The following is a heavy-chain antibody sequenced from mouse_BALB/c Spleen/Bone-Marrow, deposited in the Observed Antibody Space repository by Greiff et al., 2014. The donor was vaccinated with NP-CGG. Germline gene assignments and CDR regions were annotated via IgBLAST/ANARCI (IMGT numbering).Heavy chain of an antibody. V-gene: IGHV7-3*02. J-gene: IGHJ2*01. CDR1: GFTFTDYH. CDR2: IRNKANGYTT. CDR3: ARDKGRVFFDY. Sequence: EVQLVESGGGLVQPGGSLRLSCATSGFTFTDYHMNWVRQPPGKALEWLGFIRNKANGYTTEYSASVKSRFTISRDNSQNILYLQMNTLRADDSATYYCARDKGRVFFDYWGQGTTLTVSS.